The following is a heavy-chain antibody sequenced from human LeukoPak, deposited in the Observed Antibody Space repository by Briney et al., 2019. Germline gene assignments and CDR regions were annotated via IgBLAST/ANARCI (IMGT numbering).Heavy chain of an antibody. Sequence: GESLRLSCAASGFTFSNYGMSWVRQAPGKGLEWVSVIRGSGGGTYYADSVKGRFTISRDNSKNTVYLQMNSLRAEDTAVYYCVKARMPHCGTDCLESWGQGTLVTVTS. CDR2: IRGSGGGT. CDR3: VKARMPHCGTDCLES. D-gene: IGHD2-21*02. CDR1: GFTFSNYG. J-gene: IGHJ4*02. V-gene: IGHV3-23*01.